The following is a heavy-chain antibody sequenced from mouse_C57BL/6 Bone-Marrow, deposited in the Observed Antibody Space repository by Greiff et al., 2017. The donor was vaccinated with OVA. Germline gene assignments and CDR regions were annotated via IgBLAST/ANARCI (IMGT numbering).Heavy chain of an antibody. V-gene: IGHV1-82*01. D-gene: IGHD3-1*01. CDR3: ARKQLRAMDY. Sequence: VQLQQSGPELVKPGASVKISCKASGYAFSSSWMNWVKQRPGKGLEWIGRIYPGDGDTNYNGKFKGKATLTADKSSSTAYMQLSSLTSEDSAVYFCARKQLRAMDYWGQGTSVTVSS. J-gene: IGHJ4*01. CDR1: GYAFSSSW. CDR2: IYPGDGDT.